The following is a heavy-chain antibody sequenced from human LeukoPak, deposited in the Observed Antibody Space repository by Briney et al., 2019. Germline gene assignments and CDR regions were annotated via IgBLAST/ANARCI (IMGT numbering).Heavy chain of an antibody. V-gene: IGHV1-2*02. CDR3: ARAPAAIQPGVDY. J-gene: IGHJ4*02. CDR2: INPNSGGT. Sequence: ASVKVSCKASGYTFTGYYMHWVRQAPGQGLEWMGWINPNSGGTNYAQKFQGGVTMTRDTSISTAYMERSRLRSDDTAVYYCARAPAAIQPGVDYWGQGTLVTVSS. D-gene: IGHD2-2*01. CDR1: GYTFTGYY.